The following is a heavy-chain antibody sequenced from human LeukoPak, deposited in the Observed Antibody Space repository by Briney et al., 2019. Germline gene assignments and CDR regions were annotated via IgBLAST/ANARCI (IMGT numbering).Heavy chain of an antibody. V-gene: IGHV4-34*01. CDR2: INPSGST. CDR3: ARGSTDGYCSGGSCYSTSNWFDP. J-gene: IGHJ5*02. D-gene: IGHD2-15*01. CDR1: GGSFSGYY. Sequence: SETLSLTCAVCGGSFSGYYWSWIRQPPGKGLESIGEINPSGSTNYNPSLKSRVTISVDTSKNQFSLKLSSVTAADTAVYYCARGSTDGYCSGGSCYSTSNWFDPWGQGTLVTVSS.